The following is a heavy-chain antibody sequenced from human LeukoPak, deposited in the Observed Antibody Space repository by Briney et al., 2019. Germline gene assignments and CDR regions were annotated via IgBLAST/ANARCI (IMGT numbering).Heavy chain of an antibody. J-gene: IGHJ4*02. D-gene: IGHD3-9*01. CDR2: ISGNGGNI. CDR1: GFTFSSHA. CDR3: AKSSFYDILTPFDY. Sequence: GGSLRLSCAASGFTFSSHAMSWVRQAPGKGLEWVSVISGNGGNIYYAGSVKGRFTISRDTSKSTLYLQMNSLRAEDAAVYYCAKSSFYDILTPFDYWGQGTLVTVSS. V-gene: IGHV3-23*01.